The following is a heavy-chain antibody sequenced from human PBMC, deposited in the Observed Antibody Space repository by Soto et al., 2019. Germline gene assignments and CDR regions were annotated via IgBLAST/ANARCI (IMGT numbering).Heavy chain of an antibody. CDR2: IKKDGSKI. CDR3: ARDVSPGSSSLYLDAFDI. V-gene: IGHV3-7*05. CDR1: GFSFGSSW. D-gene: IGHD6-13*01. Sequence: EVQLVESGGDLVQPGGSLRLSCAASGFSFGSSWMTWVRQAPGKGLEWVANIKKDGSKINYLDSVRGRFTVSRDNAKTSLYLEINSLRADDTALYCCARDVSPGSSSLYLDAFDIWGQGTMVTVSS. J-gene: IGHJ3*02.